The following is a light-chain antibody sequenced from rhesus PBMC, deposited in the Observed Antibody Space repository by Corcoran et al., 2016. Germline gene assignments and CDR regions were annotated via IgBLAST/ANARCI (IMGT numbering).Light chain of an antibody. Sequence: QAVVTQEPSLTESPGGTVTHTCDSRTGEVTSGNYTHWYQQMPGQAPRGLIYNTNSKHSWTPARFAGSLAGGQAALTLSGAQPEDEAEYYCFLYYSVAQRLFGSCTKLTVL. CDR1: TGEVTSGNY. V-gene: IGLV7-71*01. CDR3: FLYYSVAQRL. J-gene: IGLJ6*01. CDR2: NTN.